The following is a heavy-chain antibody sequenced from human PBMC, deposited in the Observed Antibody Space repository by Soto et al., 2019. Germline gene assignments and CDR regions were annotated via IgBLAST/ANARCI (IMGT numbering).Heavy chain of an antibody. CDR3: AKAPDSSSSVFKALMDV. CDR2: ISGISGSI. J-gene: IGHJ6*04. D-gene: IGHD6-6*01. Sequence: EVQLVESGGGLVQPGRSLRLSCAASGFTFDDYAMNWVRQAPGKGLEWVSGISGISGSIGYADSVKGRFTISRDNAKNSLYQQMNSMRAEDTALYYGAKAPDSSSSVFKALMDVWGKGTTVTVSP. CDR1: GFTFDDYA. V-gene: IGHV3-9*01.